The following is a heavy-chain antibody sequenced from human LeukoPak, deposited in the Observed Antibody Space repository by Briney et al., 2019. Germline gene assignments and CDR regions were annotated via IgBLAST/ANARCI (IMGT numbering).Heavy chain of an antibody. Sequence: ASVTVSCTASGYTLTSYYMHWVRQAPGQGLEWMGIINPSGGSTSYAQKFQGRVTMTRDTSTSTVYMELSSQRSEDTAVYYCARDRDSGWYADYWGQGTLVTVSS. D-gene: IGHD6-19*01. V-gene: IGHV1-46*01. J-gene: IGHJ4*02. CDR3: ARDRDSGWYADY. CDR2: INPSGGST. CDR1: GYTLTSYY.